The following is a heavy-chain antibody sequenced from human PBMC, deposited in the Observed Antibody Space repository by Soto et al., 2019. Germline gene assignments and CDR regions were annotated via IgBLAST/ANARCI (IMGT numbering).Heavy chain of an antibody. CDR3: AREDYDSSGYYYDNY. J-gene: IGHJ4*02. Sequence: SVKVSCKASGGTFSSYAVSWVRQAPGQGLEWMGGITPIFGTANYAQKFQGRVTITADESTSTAYMELSSLRSEDTAVYYCAREDYDSSGYYYDNYWGQGTLVTVSS. CDR1: GGTFSSYA. D-gene: IGHD3-22*01. V-gene: IGHV1-69*13. CDR2: ITPIFGTA.